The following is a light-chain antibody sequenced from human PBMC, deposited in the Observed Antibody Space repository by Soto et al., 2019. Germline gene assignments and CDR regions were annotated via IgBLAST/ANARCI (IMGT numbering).Light chain of an antibody. CDR1: QDIGTW. J-gene: IGKJ1*01. V-gene: IGKV1-5*03. Sequence: DIQMTQSPSTLSASVGDRVTITCRASQDIGTWLAWYQQKPEKAPKVLIYRASHLESGVPSRFSASGSGTEFSLTINSLQDDDFETYYCQQYHIYYWTLGQGTKVDIK. CDR3: QQYHIYYWT. CDR2: RAS.